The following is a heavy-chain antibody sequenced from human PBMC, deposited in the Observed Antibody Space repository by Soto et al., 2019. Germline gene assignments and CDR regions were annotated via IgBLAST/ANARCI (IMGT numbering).Heavy chain of an antibody. Sequence: SETLSLTCTVSGGSISSYYWSWIRQPPGKGLEWIGYIYYSGSTNYNPSLKSRVTISVDTSKNQFSLKLSSVTAADTAVYYCARGPNKNFDYWGQGTLVTVSS. CDR1: GGSISSYY. CDR3: ARGPNKNFDY. V-gene: IGHV4-59*01. CDR2: IYYSGST. J-gene: IGHJ4*02.